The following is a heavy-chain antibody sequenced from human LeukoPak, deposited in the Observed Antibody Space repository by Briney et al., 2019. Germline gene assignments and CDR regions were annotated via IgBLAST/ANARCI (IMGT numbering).Heavy chain of an antibody. CDR1: GFTFDDYA. J-gene: IGHJ4*02. CDR2: ISWNSGSI. Sequence: GGSLRLSCAASGFTFDDYAMHWVRQAPGKGLEWVSGISWNSGSIGYADSVKGRFTISRDNAKNSLYLQMNSLRAEDTALYYCAKGGYYDSSGYYSFDYWGQGTLVTASS. CDR3: AKGGYYDSSGYYSFDY. D-gene: IGHD3-22*01. V-gene: IGHV3-9*01.